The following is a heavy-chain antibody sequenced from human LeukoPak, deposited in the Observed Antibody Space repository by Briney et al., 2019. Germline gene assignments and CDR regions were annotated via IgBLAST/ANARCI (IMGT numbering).Heavy chain of an antibody. CDR3: AKSINYYYDSSGYYRAFDI. CDR1: GFTFSSYA. V-gene: IGHV3-23*01. J-gene: IGHJ3*02. Sequence: GGSPRLSCAASGFTFSSYAMSWVRQAPGKGLEWVSAISGSGGSTYYADSVKGRFTISRDNSKNTLYLQMNSLRAEDTAVYYCAKSINYYYDSSGYYRAFDIWGQGTMVTVSS. CDR2: ISGSGGST. D-gene: IGHD3-22*01.